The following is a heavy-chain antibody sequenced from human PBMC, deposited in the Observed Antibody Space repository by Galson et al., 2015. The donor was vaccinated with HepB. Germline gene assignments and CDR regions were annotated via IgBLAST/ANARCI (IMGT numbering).Heavy chain of an antibody. D-gene: IGHD3-10*01. CDR1: GFTFSSYG. J-gene: IGHJ4*02. CDR2: IWYDGSNK. Sequence: SLRLSCAASGFTFSSYGMHWVRQAPGKGLEWVAVIWYDGSNKYYADSVKGRFTISRDNSKNTLYLQMNSLRAEDTAVYYCARDRGTMVRGVLGYWGQGTLVTVSS. CDR3: ARDRGTMVRGVLGY. V-gene: IGHV3-33*08.